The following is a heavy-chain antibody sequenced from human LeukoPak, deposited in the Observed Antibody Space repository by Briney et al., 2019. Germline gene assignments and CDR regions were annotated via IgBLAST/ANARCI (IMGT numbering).Heavy chain of an antibody. CDR1: GFTFSSYA. CDR3: ARIGGPGYYYYGMDV. CDR2: ISGSGDST. J-gene: IGHJ6*02. Sequence: GWFLRLSCAAAGFTFSSYAMSWVRQAPGKGLEWVSAISGSGDSTNYADSVKGRFTISRDNSKNTLYLQMNSLRAEDTAVYYCARIGGPGYYYYGMDVWGQGTTVTVSS. D-gene: IGHD3-10*01. V-gene: IGHV3-23*01.